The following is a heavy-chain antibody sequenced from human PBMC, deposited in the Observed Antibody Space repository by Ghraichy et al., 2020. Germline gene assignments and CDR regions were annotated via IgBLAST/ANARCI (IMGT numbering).Heavy chain of an antibody. CDR1: GFTFSSYY. D-gene: IGHD4-23*01. CDR3: ARGSRGVRFYYYDVMEV. Sequence: GGSLRLSCVGSGFTFSSYYMNWVRQSPGKGLEWISYITSSSRTRSYADSVKGRFTISRDNAQNSLYLQMNSLRGEDTAVYYCARGSRGVRFYYYDVMEVSGTGTTVTGSS. J-gene: IGHJ6*04. V-gene: IGHV3-48*01. CDR2: ITSSSRTR.